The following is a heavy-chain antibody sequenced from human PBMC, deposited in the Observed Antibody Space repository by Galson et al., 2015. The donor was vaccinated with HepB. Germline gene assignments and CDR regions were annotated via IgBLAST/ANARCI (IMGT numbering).Heavy chain of an antibody. CDR2: ISSNGGST. CDR1: GFTFSSYA. V-gene: IGHV3-64*01. Sequence: SLRLSCAASGFTFSSYAMHWVRQAPGKGLEYVSAISSNGGSTYYANSVKGRFTISRDNSKNTLYLQMNSLRAEDTAVYYCAKGIAVTGTLGDWGQGTLVTVSS. CDR3: AKGIAVTGTLGD. D-gene: IGHD6-19*01. J-gene: IGHJ4*02.